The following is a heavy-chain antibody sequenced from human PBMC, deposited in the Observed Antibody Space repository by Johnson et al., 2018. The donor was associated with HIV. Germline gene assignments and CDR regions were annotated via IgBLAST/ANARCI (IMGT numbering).Heavy chain of an antibody. J-gene: IGHJ3*02. V-gene: IGHV3-15*01. CDR2: IKSETDGGTT. CDR3: YDAFDI. CDR1: GLTFSNAW. Sequence: VQLVESGGGLVKPGGSLRLSCAASGLTFSNAWMSWVRQAPGKGLEWVGRIKSETDGGTTDYAAPVKDRFTISRDDSTHTLFLQMNSLKTDDTAIYYCYDAFDIWGQGTMVTVSS.